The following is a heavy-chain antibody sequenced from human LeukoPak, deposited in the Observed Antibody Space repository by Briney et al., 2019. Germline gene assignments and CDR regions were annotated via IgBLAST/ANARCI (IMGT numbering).Heavy chain of an antibody. CDR3: TRRAFYYDSSPSPPSYYMDV. J-gene: IGHJ6*03. CDR1: GFTFSSYA. D-gene: IGHD3-22*01. V-gene: IGHV3-23*01. CDR2: ISGSGGST. Sequence: GGSLRLSCAASGFTFSSYAMSWVRQAPGKGLEWVSAISGSGGSTYYADSVKGRFTISRDNSKNTLYLQMNSLRAEDTAVYYCTRRAFYYDSSPSPPSYYMDVWGKGTTVTVSS.